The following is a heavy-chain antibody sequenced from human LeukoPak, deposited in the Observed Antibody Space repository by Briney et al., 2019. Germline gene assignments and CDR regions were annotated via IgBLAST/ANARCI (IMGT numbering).Heavy chain of an antibody. CDR3: ARRLYYDYVWGSYLRPLSPPPFDY. Sequence: SXKVSCKASGGTFSSYAISWVRQAPGQGLEWMGGIIAIFGTANYAQKFQGRVTITADESTSTAYMELSSLRSEDTAVYYCARRLYYDYVWGSYLRPLSPPPFDYWGQGTLVTVSS. J-gene: IGHJ4*02. D-gene: IGHD3-16*02. CDR1: GGTFSSYA. V-gene: IGHV1-69*01. CDR2: IIAIFGTA.